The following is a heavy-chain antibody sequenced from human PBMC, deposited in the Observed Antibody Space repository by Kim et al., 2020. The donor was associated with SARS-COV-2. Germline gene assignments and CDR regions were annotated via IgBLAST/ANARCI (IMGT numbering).Heavy chain of an antibody. J-gene: IGHJ5*02. D-gene: IGHD1-26*01. CDR1: GASMGSFY. V-gene: IGHV4-59*13. Sequence: SETLSLNCTVSGASMGSFYWSWIRQPPGKGLEWIGYIYYTGSTNYNPSLKSRVTISVDTSKNQFSLKLSSVTAADTAVYHCARVGLGKNWFHPWGQGTLVTVSS. CDR2: IYYTGST. CDR3: ARVGLGKNWFHP.